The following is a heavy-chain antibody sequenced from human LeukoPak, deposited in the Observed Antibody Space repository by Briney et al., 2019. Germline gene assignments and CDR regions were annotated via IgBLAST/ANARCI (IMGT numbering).Heavy chain of an antibody. CDR3: ASLPHGDLYAFDY. CDR2: TSYTGTYI. J-gene: IGHJ4*02. V-gene: IGHV3-21*01. CDR1: AFSLSAYN. Sequence: PGGSLRLSCAASAFSLSAYNMNWVRQAPGKGLEWVSSTSYTGTYIYYADSVKGRFTISRDNAQNSLYLQMNSLRAEDTAVYYCASLPHGDLYAFDYWGQGTLVTVSS. D-gene: IGHD4-17*01.